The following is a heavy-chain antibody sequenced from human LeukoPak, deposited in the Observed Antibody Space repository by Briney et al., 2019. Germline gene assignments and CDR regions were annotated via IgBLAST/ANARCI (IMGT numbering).Heavy chain of an antibody. CDR3: ARALSQGDGYNHNY. D-gene: IGHD5-24*01. CDR1: GFTFSSYA. V-gene: IGHV3-23*01. Sequence: SGGSLRLSCAASGFTFSSYAMSWVRQAPGKGLERVSGISGSGGSTYYADSVKGRFTISRDNAKNSLYLQMNSLRAEDTAVYYCARALSQGDGYNHNYWGQGTLVTVSS. CDR2: ISGSGGST. J-gene: IGHJ4*02.